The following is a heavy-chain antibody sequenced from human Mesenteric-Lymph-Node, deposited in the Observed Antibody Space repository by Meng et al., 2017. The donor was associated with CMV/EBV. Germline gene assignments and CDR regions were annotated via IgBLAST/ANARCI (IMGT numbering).Heavy chain of an antibody. CDR1: GYNFVEVY. Sequence: KASGYNFVEVYIHWVRQAPGQGLEWLGRVNPRSGDTDFDQRFQGRLTMARDTSTTTLYMELTSLRSDDTAVYYCTRVRPKSMGDFKYWGQGTLVTVSS. CDR2: VNPRSGDT. J-gene: IGHJ4*02. CDR3: TRVRPKSMGDFKY. D-gene: IGHD1-26*01. V-gene: IGHV1-2*06.